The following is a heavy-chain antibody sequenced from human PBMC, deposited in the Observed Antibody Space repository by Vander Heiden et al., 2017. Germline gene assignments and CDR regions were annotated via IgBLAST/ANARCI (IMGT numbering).Heavy chain of an antibody. V-gene: IGHV3-30*04. Sequence: QVQLADPGGGVVPPGRSLSLPWAAPGCPFGSDDLHRVRQAPGNGLGWAAVMAYDGWNKYYADSAQGRFTTSRDESKNTLYLQRNSLRAGDTAVYYCARAMRDDYDDSSGYLSPFDYWGQGTLVTVSS. CDR1: GCPFGSDD. CDR3: ARAMRDDYDDSSGYLSPFDY. D-gene: IGHD3-22*01. CDR2: MAYDGWNK. J-gene: IGHJ4*02.